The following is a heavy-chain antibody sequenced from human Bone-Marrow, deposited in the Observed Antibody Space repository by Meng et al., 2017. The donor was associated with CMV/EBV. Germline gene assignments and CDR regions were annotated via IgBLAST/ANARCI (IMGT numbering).Heavy chain of an antibody. D-gene: IGHD6-13*01. CDR1: GGSISSSSYY. Sequence: GSLRLSCTVSGGSISSSSYYWGWIRQPPGKGLEWIGSIYYSGSTYYNPSLKSRVTISVDTSKNQFSLKLSSVTAADMAVYYCARGSRGYSSSWYFDYWGQGTLVTVSS. CDR2: IYYSGST. J-gene: IGHJ4*02. V-gene: IGHV4-39*07. CDR3: ARGSRGYSSSWYFDY.